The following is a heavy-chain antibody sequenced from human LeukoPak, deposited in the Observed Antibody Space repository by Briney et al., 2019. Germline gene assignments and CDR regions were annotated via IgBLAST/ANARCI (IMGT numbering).Heavy chain of an antibody. J-gene: IGHJ4*02. Sequence: GSLRLSCAASGFTFSDYYMSWIRQAPGKGLEWASYISSSGSTIYYADSVKGRFTISRDNAKNSLYLQMNSLGAEDTAVYYCAREYCSGGSCYSEFFDYWGQGTLVTVSS. CDR1: GFTFSDYY. CDR3: AREYCSGGSCYSEFFDY. D-gene: IGHD2-15*01. CDR2: ISSSGSTI. V-gene: IGHV3-11*01.